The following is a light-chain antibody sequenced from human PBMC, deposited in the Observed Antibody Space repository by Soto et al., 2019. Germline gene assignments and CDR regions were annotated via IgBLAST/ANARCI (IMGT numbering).Light chain of an antibody. CDR3: QQRGT. V-gene: IGKV3-11*01. CDR2: DAS. CDR1: QSLGDY. Sequence: ELVLTQSPATLSLSPGERATLSCRASQSLGDYLAWYQQKPGQAPRLLIYDASNRATGIPARFSGGGSGTDFTLTISRLEPEDFAVYYCQQRGTFGQGTKLEIK. J-gene: IGKJ2*01.